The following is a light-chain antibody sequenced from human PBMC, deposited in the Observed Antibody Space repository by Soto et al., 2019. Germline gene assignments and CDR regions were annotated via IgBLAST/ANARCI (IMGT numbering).Light chain of an antibody. CDR3: CSYAGINTFVV. V-gene: IGLV2-23*03. CDR1: SSDVGSYNL. J-gene: IGLJ2*01. Sequence: QSALTQPASVSGSPGQSITISCTGTSSDVGSYNLVSWYQEHPGKAPKLMIYEGSKRPSGVSNRFSGSQSGNTASLTISGLQADDEADYYCCSYAGINTFVVFGGGTKLTVL. CDR2: EGS.